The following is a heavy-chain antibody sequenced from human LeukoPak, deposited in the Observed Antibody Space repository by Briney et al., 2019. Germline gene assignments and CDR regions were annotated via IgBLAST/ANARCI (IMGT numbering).Heavy chain of an antibody. Sequence: GGSLRLSCAASGFTFSSYAMSGVRQAPGRGLEWVSGISVSGVTTYYADSVKGRFTISRDNSNNTLYLHMSSLRAGDTAVYYCAKDRSPFSHYFYYRMDVWGQGTTVTVSS. V-gene: IGHV3-23*01. CDR2: ISVSGVTT. J-gene: IGHJ6*02. CDR1: GFTFSSYA. CDR3: AKDRSPFSHYFYYRMDV.